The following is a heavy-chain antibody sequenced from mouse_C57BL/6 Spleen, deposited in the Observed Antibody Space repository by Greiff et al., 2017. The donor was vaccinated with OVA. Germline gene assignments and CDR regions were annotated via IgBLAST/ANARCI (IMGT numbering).Heavy chain of an antibody. Sequence: EVQRVESGPGLVKPSQSLSLTCSVTGYSITSGYYWNWIRQFPGNKLEWMGYISYDGSNNYNPSLKNRISITRDTSKNQFFLKLNSVTTEDTATYYCARGDYYGSPWYFDVWGTGTTVTVSS. D-gene: IGHD1-1*01. CDR3: ARGDYYGSPWYFDV. CDR2: ISYDGSN. CDR1: GYSITSGYY. V-gene: IGHV3-6*01. J-gene: IGHJ1*03.